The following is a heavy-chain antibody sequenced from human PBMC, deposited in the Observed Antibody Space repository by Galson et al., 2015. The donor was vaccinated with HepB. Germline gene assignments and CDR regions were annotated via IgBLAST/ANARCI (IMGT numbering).Heavy chain of an antibody. J-gene: IGHJ6*02. V-gene: IGHV5-51*03. Sequence: QSGAEVTKPGESLTISFTGSGYSFTTYWIGWVRQMPGEGLEWMGIIYPGDSDTRYSPSFQGQVTISADKSINTAYLQWSSLKASDTAMYYCARVFSGDLYCSGASCPDALYAMDVWGQGTTVTVSS. CDR3: ARVFSGDLYCSGASCPDALYAMDV. CDR2: IYPGDSDT. D-gene: IGHD2-15*01. CDR1: GYSFTTYW.